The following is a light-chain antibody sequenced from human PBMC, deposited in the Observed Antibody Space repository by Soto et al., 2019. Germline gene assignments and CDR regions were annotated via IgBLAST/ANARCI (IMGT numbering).Light chain of an antibody. CDR2: EVN. CDR3: NSYAGSSNV. Sequence: ALTQPPSASGSPGQSVAISCTGTSSDVGGYNYVSWYQQHPGKAPKLMIYEVNKRPSGVPDRFSGSKSGNTASLTVSGLQAEDEADYYCNSYAGSSNVFGTGTKVTVL. CDR1: SSDVGGYNY. J-gene: IGLJ1*01. V-gene: IGLV2-8*01.